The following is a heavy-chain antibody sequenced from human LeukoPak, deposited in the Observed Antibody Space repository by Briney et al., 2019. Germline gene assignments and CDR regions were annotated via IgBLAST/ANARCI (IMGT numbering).Heavy chain of an antibody. CDR2: IYYSGST. J-gene: IGHJ4*02. Sequence: PSETLSLTCSVSGDSISGGSYYWSWIRQPPGKGLEWIGYIYYSGSTNYNPSLKSRVTISVDTSKNQFSLKLSSVTAADTAVYYCARSTPIELRWLQSFDYWGQGTLVAVSS. V-gene: IGHV4-61*01. D-gene: IGHD5-24*01. CDR1: GDSISGGSYY. CDR3: ARSTPIELRWLQSFDY.